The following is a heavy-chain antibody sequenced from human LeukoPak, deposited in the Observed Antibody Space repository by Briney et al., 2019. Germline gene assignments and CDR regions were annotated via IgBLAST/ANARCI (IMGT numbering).Heavy chain of an antibody. Sequence: GESLKISCKGSGYSFTNYWIGWVRQMPGKGLEWMGIIHPGDSETRYSPSFQGQVTISVDKSISTAYLQWSSLKASDTAVYYCATGGIYSSNFDYWGQGTLVTVSS. D-gene: IGHD5-18*01. CDR3: ATGGIYSSNFDY. V-gene: IGHV5-51*01. CDR2: IHPGDSET. CDR1: GYSFTNYW. J-gene: IGHJ4*02.